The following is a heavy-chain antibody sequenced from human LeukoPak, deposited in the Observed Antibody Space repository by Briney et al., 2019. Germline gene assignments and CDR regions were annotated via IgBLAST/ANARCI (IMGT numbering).Heavy chain of an antibody. CDR3: ARAREFGELFY. D-gene: IGHD3-10*01. Sequence: TGGSLRLSCAASGFTVSSNYMSWVRQAPGKGLEWVSVIYSGGSTYYADSVKGRFTISRGNSKNTLYLQMNSLRAEDTAVYYCARAREFGELFYWGQGTLVTVSS. J-gene: IGHJ4*02. CDR1: GFTVSSNY. V-gene: IGHV3-53*01. CDR2: IYSGGST.